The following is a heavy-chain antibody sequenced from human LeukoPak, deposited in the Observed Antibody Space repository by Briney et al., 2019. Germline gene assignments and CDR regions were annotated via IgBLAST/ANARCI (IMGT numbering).Heavy chain of an antibody. V-gene: IGHV1-8*01. CDR2: MNPNSGNT. Sequence: ASVKVSCKASGYTFTSYDINWVRQATGQGLEWMGWMNPNSGNTGYAQKFQGRVTMTRNTSISTAYMELSSLRSEDTAVYYCARDGRSWYSAYFDYWGQGTLVTVSS. CDR1: GYTFTSYD. D-gene: IGHD6-13*01. J-gene: IGHJ4*02. CDR3: ARDGRSWYSAYFDY.